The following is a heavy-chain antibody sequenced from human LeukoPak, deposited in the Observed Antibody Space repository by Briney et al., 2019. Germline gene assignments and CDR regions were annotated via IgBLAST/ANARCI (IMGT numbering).Heavy chain of an antibody. V-gene: IGHV3-9*02. Sequence: SLRLSCAPSGLTSDDYDTHWVRLDPGRGLERVAGIRWNSDRIAYAESVKGRFTSSRDNAKNSIYLQMNSLRGEDMALYYWAALSVRTRLDYWGQGTLVTVSS. J-gene: IGHJ4*02. D-gene: IGHD1-1*01. CDR1: GLTSDDYD. CDR2: IRWNSDRI. CDR3: AALSVRTRLDY.